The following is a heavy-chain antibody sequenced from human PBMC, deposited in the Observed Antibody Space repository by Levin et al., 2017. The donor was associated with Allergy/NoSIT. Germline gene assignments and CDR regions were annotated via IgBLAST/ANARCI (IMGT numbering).Heavy chain of an antibody. V-gene: IGHV1-8*01. Sequence: GASVKVSCKASGNTFTSYDINWVRQATGQGLEWMGWMNPRSGNIGYAQKFQGRVTLTGNTSITTAYMERISLRSEDTAVYYCARGSEWGMDVWGQGTTVTVSS. CDR3: ARGSEWGMDV. J-gene: IGHJ6*02. CDR1: GNTFTSYD. D-gene: IGHD3-3*01. CDR2: MNPRSGNI.